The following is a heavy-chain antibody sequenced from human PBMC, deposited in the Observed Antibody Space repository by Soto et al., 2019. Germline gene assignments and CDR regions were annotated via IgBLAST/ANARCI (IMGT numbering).Heavy chain of an antibody. CDR1: GYTFTSYG. J-gene: IGHJ6*03. CDR3: ARRGYGSGSYLQIKPDYYYMDV. CDR2: ISAYNGNT. D-gene: IGHD3-10*01. Sequence: QVQLVQSGAEVKKPGASVKVSCKASGYTFTSYGISWVRQAPGQGLEWMGWISAYNGNTNYAQKLQGRVTMTTDTYTSTAYMELRSLGSEGKSVYYCARRGYGSGSYLQIKPDYYYMDVWGKGTTVTVSS. V-gene: IGHV1-18*01.